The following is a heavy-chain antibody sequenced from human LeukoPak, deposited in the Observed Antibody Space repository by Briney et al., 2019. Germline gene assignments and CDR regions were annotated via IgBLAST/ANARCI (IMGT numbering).Heavy chain of an antibody. J-gene: IGHJ4*02. CDR3: AKHRTYYYGSGSYLYFDY. Sequence: PGGSLRLSCAASGFTFSSYAMSWVRQAPGKGLEWVSAISGSGGSTYYADSVKGRFTISRDNSKNTLYLQMNSLRAEDTAVYYCAKHRTYYYGSGSYLYFDYWGQGTLVTVSP. D-gene: IGHD3-10*01. CDR1: GFTFSSYA. V-gene: IGHV3-23*01. CDR2: ISGSGGST.